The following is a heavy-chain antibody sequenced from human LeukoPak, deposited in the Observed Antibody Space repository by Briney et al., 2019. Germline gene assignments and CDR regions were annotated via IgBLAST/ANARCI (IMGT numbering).Heavy chain of an antibody. CDR3: ATKVGGYDILTGYYIFDY. CDR2: ISGSGGST. D-gene: IGHD3-9*01. V-gene: IGHV3-23*01. CDR1: GFTFSSHW. J-gene: IGHJ4*02. Sequence: GGSLRLSCAASGFTFSSHWMSWVRQAPGKGLEWVSAISGSGGSTYYADSVKGRFTISRDNSKNTLYLQMNSLRAEDTAVYYCATKVGGYDILTGYYIFDYWGQGTLVTVSS.